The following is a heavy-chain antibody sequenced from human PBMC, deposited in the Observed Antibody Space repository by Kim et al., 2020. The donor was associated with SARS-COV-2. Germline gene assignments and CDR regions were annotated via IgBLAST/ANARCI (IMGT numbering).Heavy chain of an antibody. J-gene: IGHJ4*01. V-gene: IGHV3-11*03. CDR1: GSIFSDQY. CDR3: PTLGMLLTLRKGWDY. Sequence: GGSLRLSCTGSGSIFSDQYMGCIRQDPGKGLEWVSYSSNRGSYSKYADSVKGRFTISRDNAKNSLYLQMTSRRVAEPTFYNLPTLGMLLTLRKGWDYWG. CDR2: SSNRGSYS. D-gene: IGHD2-8*01.